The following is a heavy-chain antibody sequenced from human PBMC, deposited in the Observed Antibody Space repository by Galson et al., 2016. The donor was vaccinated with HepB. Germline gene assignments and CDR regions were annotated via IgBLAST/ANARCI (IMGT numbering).Heavy chain of an antibody. CDR1: GFTFRNYA. CDR2: ISYDGRST. CDR3: AKDSGGGYDILTGYSHFDY. J-gene: IGHJ4*02. Sequence: SLRLSCAASGFTFRNYAMHWVRQAPGKGLERVAVISYDGRSTYFADSVRGRFTISRDNSQKTLYLHMNSLRAEDTAAYYCAKDSGGGYDILTGYSHFDYWGQGTLITVYS. V-gene: IGHV3-30*18. D-gene: IGHD3-9*01.